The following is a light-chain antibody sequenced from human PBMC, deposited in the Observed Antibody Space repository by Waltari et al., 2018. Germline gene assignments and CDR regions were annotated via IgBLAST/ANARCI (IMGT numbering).Light chain of an antibody. CDR1: VLGRPY. Sequence: SYELTQPSSVSVSPVQEARTTCTGDVLGRPYDRWFQQKPGQAPVLVIYKDSERPSGIPERFSGSSSGTTVTLTINGAQVEDEADYYCYAATDNNRVFGGGTKLIVL. CDR3: YAATDNNRV. V-gene: IGLV3-27*01. J-gene: IGLJ3*02. CDR2: KDS.